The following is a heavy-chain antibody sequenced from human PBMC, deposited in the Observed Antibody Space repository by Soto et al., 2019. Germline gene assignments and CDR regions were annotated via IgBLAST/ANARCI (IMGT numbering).Heavy chain of an antibody. Sequence: QVQLVQSGAEVRKPGASVKVSCKASGYSFTSYDINWVRQATGQGLEWMGWMNPNSGYTAYAQKCQGRVTMTRNTSISTAYMELTSLRSEDTAVYYCARFSSQPLLSDIDYWGQGTLVTVSS. CDR3: ARFSSQPLLSDIDY. CDR2: MNPNSGYT. J-gene: IGHJ4*02. CDR1: GYSFTSYD. D-gene: IGHD2-21*02. V-gene: IGHV1-8*01.